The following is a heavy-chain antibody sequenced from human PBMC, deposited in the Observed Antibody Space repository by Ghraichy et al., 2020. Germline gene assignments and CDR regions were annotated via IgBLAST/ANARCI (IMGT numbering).Heavy chain of an antibody. Sequence: GSLNISCTASGFTFGNYAMTWFRQAPGKGLEWVGLITSKAYGETVEYAASVKGRFSISRDDSNSIAYLQMNSLKTDDTAVYYCTRDWFNRAFDVWGQGTMVTVSS. CDR1: GFTFGNYA. CDR2: ITSKAYGETV. J-gene: IGHJ3*01. D-gene: IGHD2/OR15-2a*01. CDR3: TRDWFNRAFDV. V-gene: IGHV3-49*03.